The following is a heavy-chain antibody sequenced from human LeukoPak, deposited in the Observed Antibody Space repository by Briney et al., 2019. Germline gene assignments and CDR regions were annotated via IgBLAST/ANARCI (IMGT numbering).Heavy chain of an antibody. D-gene: IGHD1-1*01. V-gene: IGHV3-48*04. CDR3: ARDHNYAFDN. J-gene: IGHJ4*02. CDR2: IGISSGNT. CDR1: GFPFSDYS. Sequence: GGSLRLSCTASGFPFSDYSMNWVRQAPGKGLEWISYIGISSGNTKYADSVRGRFTISADNAKNSLYLQMNSLRVEDTAVYYCARDHNYAFDNWGQGTLVSVSS.